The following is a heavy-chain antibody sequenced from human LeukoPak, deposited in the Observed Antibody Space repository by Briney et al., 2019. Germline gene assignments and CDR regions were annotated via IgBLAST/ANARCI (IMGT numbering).Heavy chain of an antibody. CDR3: AVDFWSGHDY. CDR1: GFTFSSYN. D-gene: IGHD3-3*01. Sequence: GGSLRLSCAASGFTFSSYNMHWVRQAPGKGLEWVSFIVSSSSYIQYADSVRGRVTISRDNAKNSLYLQMNSLRAEDTAQYYCAVDFWSGHDYWGQGTLVTVSS. V-gene: IGHV3-21*05. CDR2: IVSSSSYI. J-gene: IGHJ4*02.